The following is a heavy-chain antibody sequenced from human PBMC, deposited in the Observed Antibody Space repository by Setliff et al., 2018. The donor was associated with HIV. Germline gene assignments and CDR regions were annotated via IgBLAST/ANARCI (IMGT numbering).Heavy chain of an antibody. CDR3: ARGANFWSGYDS. V-gene: IGHV4-39*07. CDR2: IYYSGST. Sequence: SETLSLTCTVSGGSISSSSYYWGWIRQPPGKGLEWIGSIYYSGSTSYSPSLKSRVTISVNKSKNQFSLRLTSVTAADTAVYYCARGANFWSGYDSWGQGTLVTVSS. J-gene: IGHJ4*02. D-gene: IGHD3-3*01. CDR1: GGSISSSSYY.